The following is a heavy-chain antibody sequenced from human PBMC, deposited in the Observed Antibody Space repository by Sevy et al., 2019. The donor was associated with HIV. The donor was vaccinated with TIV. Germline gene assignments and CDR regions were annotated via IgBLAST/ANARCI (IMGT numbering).Heavy chain of an antibody. D-gene: IGHD6-19*01. J-gene: IGHJ6*03. V-gene: IGHV1-69*06. CDR3: AGTEWLANYYYYYYMDV. CDR2: IIPIFGTA. Sequence: ASVKVSCKASGGTFSSYAISWVRQAPGQGLEWMGGIIPIFGTANYAQKFQGRVTITADKSTRTAYMELSSRRSEETAVYYYAGTEWLANYYYYYYMDVWGKGTTVTVSS. CDR1: GGTFSSYA.